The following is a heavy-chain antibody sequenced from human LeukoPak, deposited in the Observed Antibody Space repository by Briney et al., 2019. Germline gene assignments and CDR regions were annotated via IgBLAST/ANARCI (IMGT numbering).Heavy chain of an antibody. J-gene: IGHJ5*02. CDR1: GYTFTSYG. CDR2: IIPILGIA. V-gene: IGHV1-69*04. CDR3: AREGYSYGSDSNWFDP. D-gene: IGHD5-18*01. Sequence: GASVKVSCKASGYTFTSYGISWVRQAPGQGLEWMGRIIPILGIANYAQKFQGRVTITADKSTSTAYMELSSLRSEDTAVYYCAREGYSYGSDSNWFDPWGQGTLVTVSS.